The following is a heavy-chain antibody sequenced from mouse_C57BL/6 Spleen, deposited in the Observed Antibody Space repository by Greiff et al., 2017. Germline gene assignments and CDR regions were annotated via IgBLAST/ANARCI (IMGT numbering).Heavy chain of an antibody. Sequence: VQLQESGAELVKPGASVKLSCKASGYTFTEYTIHWVKQRSGQGLEWIGWFYTGSGSLKYNEKFKDKATLTADKSSRPVYMELSRLTSEDSAVYFCARHEGGYAMDYWGQGTSVTVSS. CDR3: ARHEGGYAMDY. J-gene: IGHJ4*01. V-gene: IGHV1-62-2*01. CDR2: FYTGSGSL. CDR1: GYTFTEYT.